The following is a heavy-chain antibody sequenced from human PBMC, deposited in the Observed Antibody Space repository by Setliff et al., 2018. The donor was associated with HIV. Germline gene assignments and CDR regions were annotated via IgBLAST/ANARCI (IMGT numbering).Heavy chain of an antibody. Sequence: SETLSLTCAVSVGSLSGYYWSWIRQPPRKSLEWIGEIDPSGRTSYNPALNSRVTISADSSKNQLSLKLTSVIAADTSVYYCVRGGRSNYYRFFQLWGQCTLVTVSS. CDR2: IDPSGRT. J-gene: IGHJ1*01. CDR1: VGSLSGYY. D-gene: IGHD3-22*01. V-gene: IGHV4-34*01. CDR3: VRGGRSNYYRFFQL.